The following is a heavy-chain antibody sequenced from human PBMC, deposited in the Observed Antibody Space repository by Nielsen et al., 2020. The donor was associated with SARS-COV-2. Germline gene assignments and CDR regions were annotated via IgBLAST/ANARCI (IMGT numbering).Heavy chain of an antibody. CDR2: IYYSGST. V-gene: IGHV4-39*01. CDR3: ARALLGYCSGGSCENDAFDI. Sequence: RQAPGKGLEWIGSIYYSGSTYYNPSLKSRVTISVDTSKNQFSLQLNSVTPEDTAVYYCARALLGYCSGGSCENDAFDIWGQGTMVTVSS. D-gene: IGHD2-15*01. J-gene: IGHJ3*02.